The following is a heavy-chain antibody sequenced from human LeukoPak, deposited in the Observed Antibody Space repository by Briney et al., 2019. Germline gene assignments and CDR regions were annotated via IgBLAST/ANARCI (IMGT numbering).Heavy chain of an antibody. CDR1: GFTFSSYG. D-gene: IGHD6-13*01. Sequence: PGRSLRLSCAASGFTFSSYGMHWVRQAPGKGLEWVAVIWYDGSNKYYADSVKGRFTISRDNSKNTLYLQMNSLRAEDTAVYYCATRYSSSWFKDYWGQGTLVTVSS. CDR3: ATRYSSSWFKDY. J-gene: IGHJ4*02. V-gene: IGHV3-33*01. CDR2: IWYDGSNK.